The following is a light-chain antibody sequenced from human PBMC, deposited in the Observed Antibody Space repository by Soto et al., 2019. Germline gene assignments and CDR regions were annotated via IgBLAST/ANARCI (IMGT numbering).Light chain of an antibody. CDR2: KSN. V-gene: IGLV1-47*01. Sequence: QSVLTQPPSASGTPGQRVSISCSGGSYNVGKNLVYWYQQRPGTAPKLIVFKSNQRPSGVPDRFSGSSSGSSASLAISGLRSEDEADYFCAAWDDSLSAWVFGGGTEVTVL. CDR1: SYNVGKNL. CDR3: AAWDDSLSAWV. J-gene: IGLJ3*02.